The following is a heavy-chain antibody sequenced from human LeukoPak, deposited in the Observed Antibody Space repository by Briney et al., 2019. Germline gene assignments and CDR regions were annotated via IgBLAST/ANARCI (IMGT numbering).Heavy chain of an antibody. D-gene: IGHD5-18*01. V-gene: IGHV4-59*01. CDR3: ARDHRGYSYGLFDN. Sequence: SETLSLTCTVSGGSMSSYYWSWIRQPPGKGLEWIGSIYYSGSTNYNPSLKSRVTISVDTFKNQFSLRLSSVTAADTAVYYCARDHRGYSYGLFDNWGQGTLVTVSS. CDR2: IYYSGST. CDR1: GGSMSSYY. J-gene: IGHJ4*02.